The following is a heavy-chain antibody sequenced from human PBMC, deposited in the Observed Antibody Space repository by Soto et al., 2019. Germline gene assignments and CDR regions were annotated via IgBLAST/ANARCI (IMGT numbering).Heavy chain of an antibody. CDR1: GNSISDYY. J-gene: IGHJ3*01. D-gene: IGHD4-17*01. V-gene: IGHV4-59*01. Sequence: QVQLLASGPGLVKPSETLSLTCTVSGNSISDYYWSWIRQPPGKGLEWIGYIFHNGNTNYNPSLKRRVTMSVDTSKNQFSLRLSSVTAADTALYYCARDVGGTVTLVAAFDFGGQGTMVTVS. CDR3: ARDVGGTVTLVAAFDF. CDR2: IFHNGNT.